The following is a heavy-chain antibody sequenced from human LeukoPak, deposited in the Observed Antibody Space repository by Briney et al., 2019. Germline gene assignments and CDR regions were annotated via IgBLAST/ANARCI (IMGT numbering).Heavy chain of an antibody. CDR1: GFTFDDYA. Sequence: VQLGGSLRLSCAASGFTFDDYAMHWVRQAPGKGLEWVSGISWNSGSIGYADSVKGRFTISRDNAKNSLYLQMNSLRAEDTALYYCAKGRGYHFDYWGQGTLVTVSS. D-gene: IGHD3-22*01. V-gene: IGHV3-9*01. J-gene: IGHJ4*02. CDR2: ISWNSGSI. CDR3: AKGRGYHFDY.